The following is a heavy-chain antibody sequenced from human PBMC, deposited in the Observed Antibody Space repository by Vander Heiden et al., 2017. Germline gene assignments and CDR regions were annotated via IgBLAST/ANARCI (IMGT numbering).Heavy chain of an antibody. CDR3: ARDCSYYGMDV. D-gene: IGHD2-21*01. V-gene: IGHV4-39*02. J-gene: IGHJ6*02. CDR2: IYYSGST. Sequence: SIYYSGSTYYNPSLKSRVTISVDTSKNQFSLKMSSVTAADTAVYYCARDCSYYGMDVWGQGTTVTVSS.